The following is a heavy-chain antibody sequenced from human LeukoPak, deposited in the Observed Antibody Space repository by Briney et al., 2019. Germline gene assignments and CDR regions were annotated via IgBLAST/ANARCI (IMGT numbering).Heavy chain of an antibody. CDR2: INHSGST. Sequence: PSETLSLTCTVSGGSISSSSYYWSWIRQPPGKGLEWIGEINHSGSTNYNPSLKSRVTISVDTSKNQFSLKLSPVTAADTAVYYCARGRRPRVATTTPFDYWGQGTLVTVSS. J-gene: IGHJ4*02. D-gene: IGHD5-24*01. CDR3: ARGRRPRVATTTPFDY. V-gene: IGHV4-39*07. CDR1: GGSISSSSYY.